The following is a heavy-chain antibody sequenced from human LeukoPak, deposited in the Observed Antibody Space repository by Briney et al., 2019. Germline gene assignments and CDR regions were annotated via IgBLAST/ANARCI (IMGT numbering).Heavy chain of an antibody. CDR1: GYTFTSYY. D-gene: IGHD2-15*01. Sequence: GASVKVSCKASGYTFTSYYMHWVRQAPGQGLEWMGIINPSGGSTSYAQKFQGRVTMTRDTSTSTVYMELSSLRSEDTAVYYCARDPSSGRIVGWFDPWGQGTLVTVSS. CDR2: INPSGGST. J-gene: IGHJ5*02. CDR3: ARDPSSGRIVGWFDP. V-gene: IGHV1-46*03.